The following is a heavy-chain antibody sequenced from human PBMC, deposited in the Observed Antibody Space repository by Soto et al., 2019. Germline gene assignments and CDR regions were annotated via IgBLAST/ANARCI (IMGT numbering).Heavy chain of an antibody. CDR2: ISGSGGST. V-gene: IGHV3-23*01. J-gene: IGHJ3*02. CDR1: GFTFSSYA. D-gene: IGHD4-17*01. CDR3: AKVVPNDYAVVHAFDI. Sequence: PGGSLRLSCAASGFTFSSYAMSWVRQAPGKGLEWVSAISGSGGSTYYADSVKGRFTISRDNSKNTLYLQMNSLRAEDTAVYYCAKVVPNDYAVVHAFDIWGQGTMVTVSS.